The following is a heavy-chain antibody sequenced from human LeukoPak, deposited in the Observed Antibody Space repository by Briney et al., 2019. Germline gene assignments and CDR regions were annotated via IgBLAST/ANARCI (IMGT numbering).Heavy chain of an antibody. CDR1: GFTFSSYA. J-gene: IGHJ4*02. Sequence: GGSLRLSCAASGFTFSSYAMSWVRQAPGRGLQWVSTISSSGGNKYYADSVKGRFTISRDNSKNTLYLQMNSLRVEDTAVYYCANGLAGYYASSSWGQGTLVTVSS. V-gene: IGHV3-23*01. CDR3: ANGLAGYYASSS. D-gene: IGHD6-13*01. CDR2: ISSSGGNK.